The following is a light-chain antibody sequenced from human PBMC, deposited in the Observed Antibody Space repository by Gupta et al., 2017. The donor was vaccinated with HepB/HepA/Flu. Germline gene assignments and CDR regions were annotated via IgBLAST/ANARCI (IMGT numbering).Light chain of an antibody. CDR2: GAS. CDR3: QHSYSTPRT. Sequence: DIQMTQSPSSLSASVRDRVTITCRASQSISNSLNWYQQKPGQAPKLMIYGASTLQSGVPSRFSGSGSGIDFTLTISSLQPEYFAIYYCQHSYSTPRTFGQGTKVEI. CDR1: QSISNS. J-gene: IGKJ1*01. V-gene: IGKV1-39*01.